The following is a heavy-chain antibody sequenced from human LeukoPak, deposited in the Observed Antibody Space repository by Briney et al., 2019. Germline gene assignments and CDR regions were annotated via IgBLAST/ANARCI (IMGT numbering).Heavy chain of an antibody. CDR2: ISGSGGST. Sequence: QPGGSLRLSCVVSGFTVSSNYMSWVRQAPGKGLEWVSAISGSGGSTYYADSVKGRFTISRDNSKNTLYLQMNSLRAEDTAVYYCAKLVGATIFDYWGQGTLVTVSS. CDR3: AKLVGATIFDY. CDR1: GFTVSSNY. V-gene: IGHV3-23*01. D-gene: IGHD1-26*01. J-gene: IGHJ4*02.